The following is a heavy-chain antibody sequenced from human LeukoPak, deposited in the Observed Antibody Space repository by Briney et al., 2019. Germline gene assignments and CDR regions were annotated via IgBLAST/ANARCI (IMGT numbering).Heavy chain of an antibody. Sequence: PSETLSLTCTVSGGSVDSSTCYWGWIRQTPGKGLEWIGSIYYSGSTHYTPSLKSRLTMSVDTSKNQFSLRVSSVTAADTAVYYCARNSSYYKTGGFAYWGHGILVTVSS. CDR2: IYYSGST. V-gene: IGHV4-39*01. CDR1: GGSVDSSTCY. J-gene: IGHJ4*01. CDR3: ARNSSYYKTGGFAY. D-gene: IGHD3-10*01.